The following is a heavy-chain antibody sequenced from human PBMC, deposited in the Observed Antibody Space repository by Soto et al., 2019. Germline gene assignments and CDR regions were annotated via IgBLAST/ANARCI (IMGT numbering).Heavy chain of an antibody. D-gene: IGHD2-8*01. V-gene: IGHV3-30-3*01. Sequence: GGSLRLSCAASGFTFSSYAMHWVRQAPGKGLEWVAVISYDGSNKNYADSVKGRFTISRDNSKNTLYLQMNSLRAEDTAVYYCARDQVLMVYATPLDFYYYYGMDVWGQGTTVTVSS. CDR1: GFTFSSYA. CDR2: ISYDGSNK. J-gene: IGHJ6*02. CDR3: ARDQVLMVYATPLDFYYYYGMDV.